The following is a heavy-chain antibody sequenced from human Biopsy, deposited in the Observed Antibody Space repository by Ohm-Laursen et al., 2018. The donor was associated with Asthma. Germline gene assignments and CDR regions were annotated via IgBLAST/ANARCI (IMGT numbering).Heavy chain of an antibody. J-gene: IGHJ4*02. Sequence: TLSLTCTVSGGSISSSSYYWGWIRRPPGKGLEFIGTIYYSGSTYYNPSLKSRVTLSVDASKNQFSLKLTSVTAAGTAVYYCVSPPGYWGQGTRVTVSS. CDR3: VSPPGY. V-gene: IGHV4-39*01. CDR2: IYYSGST. CDR1: GGSISSSSYY.